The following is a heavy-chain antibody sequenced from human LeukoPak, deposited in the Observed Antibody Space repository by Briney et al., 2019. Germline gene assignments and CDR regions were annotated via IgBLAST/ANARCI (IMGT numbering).Heavy chain of an antibody. D-gene: IGHD6-25*01. Sequence: GGSLRLSCAASGFTFSSYGMHWVRQAPGKGLEWVAVISYDGSNKYYADSVKGRFTISRDNSENTLYLQMNSLRAEDTAVYYCAKSRAGSLDYWGQGTLVTVSS. CDR3: AKSRAGSLDY. CDR2: ISYDGSNK. CDR1: GFTFSSYG. V-gene: IGHV3-30*18. J-gene: IGHJ4*02.